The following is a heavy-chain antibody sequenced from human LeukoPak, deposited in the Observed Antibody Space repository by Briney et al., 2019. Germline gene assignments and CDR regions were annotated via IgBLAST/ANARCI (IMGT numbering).Heavy chain of an antibody. D-gene: IGHD3-22*01. J-gene: IGHJ4*02. Sequence: WGSLRLSCAASGFTFSSYAMSWVRQAPGKGLEWVSGISGSGDNTYYADSVKGRFTISRDNSKNTLYVQVNSLGTEDTAAYYCAKGIYYDSSGSFYFDYWGQGTVVTVSS. CDR2: ISGSGDNT. CDR3: AKGIYYDSSGSFYFDY. CDR1: GFTFSSYA. V-gene: IGHV3-23*01.